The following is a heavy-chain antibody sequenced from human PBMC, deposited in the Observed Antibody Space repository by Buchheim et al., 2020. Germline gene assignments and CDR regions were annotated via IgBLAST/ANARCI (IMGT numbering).Heavy chain of an antibody. V-gene: IGHV4-34*01. J-gene: IGHJ4*02. CDR3: ARGLYPYFDY. CDR2: INHSGST. CDR1: GGSFSGYY. Sequence: QVRLQQWGAGLLKPSETLSLTCAVYGGSFSGYYWSWIRQPPGKGLEWIGEINHSGSTNYNPSLKRRVTISVATSKNQFSLKLSSVTAADTAVYYCARGLYPYFDYWGQGTL.